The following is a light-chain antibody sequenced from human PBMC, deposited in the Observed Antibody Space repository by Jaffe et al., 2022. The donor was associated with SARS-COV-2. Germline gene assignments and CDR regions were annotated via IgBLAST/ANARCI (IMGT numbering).Light chain of an antibody. V-gene: IGLV3-25*03. CDR1: GLPKQY. J-gene: IGLJ2*01. Sequence: SYELTQPPSVSVSSGQTARITCSGDGLPKQYAYWYQQKPGQAPVLLVYKDTERPSGIPERFSGSSSGTTATLTISGVQAEDEADYYCQSADSSGTHRVFGGGTKLTVL. CDR3: QSADSSGTHRV. CDR2: KDT.